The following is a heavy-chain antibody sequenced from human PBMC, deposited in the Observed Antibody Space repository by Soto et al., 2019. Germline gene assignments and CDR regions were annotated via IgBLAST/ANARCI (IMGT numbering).Heavy chain of an antibody. CDR2: INTDGSTT. CDR1: EFTFNNYW. Sequence: EVQLVESGGGLVQRGGSLRLSCAASEFTFNNYWMHSVRQVPGKGLERVSRINTDGSTTNYADSVMARFTISRDNADNTVYLQMKSLRAEDTAVYYCARGIYLKYGLDVWGQGATVTVS. V-gene: IGHV3-74*01. D-gene: IGHD3-16*02. J-gene: IGHJ6*02. CDR3: ARGIYLKYGLDV.